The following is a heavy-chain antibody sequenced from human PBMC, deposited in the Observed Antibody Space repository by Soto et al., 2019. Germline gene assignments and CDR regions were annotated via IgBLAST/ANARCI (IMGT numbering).Heavy chain of an antibody. CDR3: ARDEGGDRLSYFDL. CDR2: INPNSGGT. Sequence: ASVKVSCKASGYTFTGYYMHWVRQAPGQGLEWMGWINPNSGGTNYAQKFQGWVTMTRDTSISTAYMELSRLRSDDTAVYYCARDEGGDRLSYFDLWGRGTLVTVSS. CDR1: GYTFTGYY. V-gene: IGHV1-2*04. D-gene: IGHD2-21*01. J-gene: IGHJ2*01.